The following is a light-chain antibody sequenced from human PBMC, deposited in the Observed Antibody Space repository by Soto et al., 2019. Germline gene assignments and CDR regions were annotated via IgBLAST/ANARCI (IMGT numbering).Light chain of an antibody. CDR1: QSVSSSY. V-gene: IGKV3-20*01. CDR2: GAS. CDR3: QQYSSSRT. Sequence: VLTQSPGTLSLSPGDRATLSCRASQSVSSSYLAWYQQKPGQAPRLLIYGASTRATGIQVRFSGSGSETDFTLIITRLEPEDFAMYYCQQYSSSRTFGQGTKVDIK. J-gene: IGKJ1*01.